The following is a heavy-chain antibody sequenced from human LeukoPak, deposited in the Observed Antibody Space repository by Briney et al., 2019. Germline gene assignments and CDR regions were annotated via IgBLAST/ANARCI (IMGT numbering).Heavy chain of an antibody. J-gene: IGHJ4*02. V-gene: IGHV1-2*02. CDR3: ARDALYDSSGYYYYPFYFDY. CDR1: GYTFTGYY. CDR2: INPNSGGT. Sequence: ASVKVSCKASGYTFTGYYMHWVRQAPGQGLEWMGWINPNSGGTNYAQKFQGRVTMTRDTSISTAYMELSRLRSDDTAVYYCARDALYDSSGYYYYPFYFDYWGQGTLVTASS. D-gene: IGHD3-22*01.